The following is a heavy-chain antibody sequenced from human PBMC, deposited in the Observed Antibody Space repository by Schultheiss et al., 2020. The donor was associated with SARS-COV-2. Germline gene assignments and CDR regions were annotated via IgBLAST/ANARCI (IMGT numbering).Heavy chain of an antibody. V-gene: IGHV4-59*01. CDR2: IYYSGST. CDR3: ARLYCGGDCYHDY. J-gene: IGHJ4*02. Sequence: SETLSLTCTVSGGSISSYYWSWIRQPPGKGLEWIGYIYYSGSTNYNPSLKSRVTISVDTSKNQFSLKLSSVTASDTAVYYCARLYCGGDCYHDYWGQGTLVTVSS. D-gene: IGHD2-21*02. CDR1: GGSISSYY.